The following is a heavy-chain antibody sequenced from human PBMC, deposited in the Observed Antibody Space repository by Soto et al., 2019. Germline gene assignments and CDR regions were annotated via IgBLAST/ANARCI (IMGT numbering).Heavy chain of an antibody. Sequence: QVQLVQSGAEVKKPGAPVKVSCKASGYTFTDYDINWVRQAPGRGLEWMGWMNPNTGNTRYAQHFQGRFIMTRDTSISTAFMELSSLRSEDTAVYYCARGKLATLTDFWGQGTLVTVSS. CDR3: ARGKLATLTDF. V-gene: IGHV1-8*01. D-gene: IGHD5-12*01. CDR2: MNPNTGNT. J-gene: IGHJ4*02. CDR1: GYTFTDYD.